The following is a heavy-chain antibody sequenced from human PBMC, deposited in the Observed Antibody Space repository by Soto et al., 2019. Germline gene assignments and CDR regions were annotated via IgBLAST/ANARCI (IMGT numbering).Heavy chain of an antibody. J-gene: IGHJ4*01. CDR2: INEVGSDD. CDR1: XFTXRNYW. V-gene: IGHV3-7*05. CDR3: ARASGPGTVDY. Sequence: EXXLVXSXGGLVXPGGXLXXXXVXXXFTXRNYWMSXVRQAPGKGLECVANINEVGSDDYFVDSVEGRFXVSXXXXXXXLYLQLNSLRAEDTAVYYCARASGPGTVDYWGXXTLVTVSS. D-gene: IGHD1-26*01.